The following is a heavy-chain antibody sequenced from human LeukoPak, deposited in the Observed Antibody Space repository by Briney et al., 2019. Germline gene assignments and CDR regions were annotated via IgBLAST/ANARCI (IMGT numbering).Heavy chain of an antibody. CDR2: IYYSGST. CDR3: ARDIDDYYYMDV. CDR1: GGSISSYY. Sequence: SETLSLTCTVSGGSISSYYWSWIRQPPGKGLEWIGYIYYSGSTNYNPSLKSRVTISVDTSKNQFSLKLSSVTAADTAVYYCARDIDDYYYMDVWGKGTTVTVSS. V-gene: IGHV4-59*12. J-gene: IGHJ6*03. D-gene: IGHD1-26*01.